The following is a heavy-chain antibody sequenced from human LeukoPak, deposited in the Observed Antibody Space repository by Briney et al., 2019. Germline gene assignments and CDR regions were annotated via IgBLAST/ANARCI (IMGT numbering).Heavy chain of an antibody. CDR1: GFTVSSNY. V-gene: IGHV3-53*01. Sequence: GGSLRLSCAASGFTVSSNYMSWVRQAPGKGLEWVPVIYSGGSTYYADSVKGRFTISRDNSKNTLYLQMNSLRAEDTAVYYCAGSNLYCSSTSCPPDYWGQGTLVTVSS. J-gene: IGHJ4*02. CDR3: AGSNLYCSSTSCPPDY. CDR2: IYSGGST. D-gene: IGHD2-2*01.